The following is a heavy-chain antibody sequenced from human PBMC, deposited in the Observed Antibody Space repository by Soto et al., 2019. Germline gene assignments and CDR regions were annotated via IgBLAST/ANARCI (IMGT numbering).Heavy chain of an antibody. D-gene: IGHD2-8*02. CDR2: ISYGGSDK. J-gene: IGHJ4*02. CDR3: TRDTGIGFDY. Sequence: QVQLVESGGGVVQPGRSLRLSCAASGFTFNRYAIHWVRQAPGKGLEWVAVISYGGSDKYYADSVKGRFTVSRDNSKNTLYRQMNSLRAEDTAIYYFTRDTGIGFDYWGQGTLVIVSS. V-gene: IGHV3-30-3*01. CDR1: GFTFNRYA.